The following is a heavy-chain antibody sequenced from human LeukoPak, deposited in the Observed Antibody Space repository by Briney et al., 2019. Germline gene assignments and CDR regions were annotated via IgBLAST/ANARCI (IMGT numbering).Heavy chain of an antibody. CDR3: ARVSEVYYYNSSGYLDY. J-gene: IGHJ4*02. V-gene: IGHV4-59*01. CDR1: GGSIGSYY. CDR2: IYYSGST. D-gene: IGHD3-22*01. Sequence: SETLSLTCTVSGGSIGSYYWSWIRQPPGKGLEWIGYIYYSGSTNYNPSLKSRVTISVDTSKNQFSLKLSSVTAADTAVYYCARVSEVYYYNSSGYLDYWGQGTLVTVSS.